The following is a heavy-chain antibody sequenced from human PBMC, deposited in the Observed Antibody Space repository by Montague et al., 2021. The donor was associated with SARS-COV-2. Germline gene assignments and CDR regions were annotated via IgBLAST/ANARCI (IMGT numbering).Heavy chain of an antibody. CDR3: ARGNYLDY. J-gene: IGHJ4*02. V-gene: IGHV4-59*01. CDR1: DDSITSYY. Sequence: SETLSLTCSVSDDSITSYYWSWIRQPPGKGLEWIGYIHYTGSTNYNAPLKSRVTISIDTSKNQFSLRRNSVTAADTAVYYCARGNYLDYWGQGTLVIVSS. CDR2: IHYTGST.